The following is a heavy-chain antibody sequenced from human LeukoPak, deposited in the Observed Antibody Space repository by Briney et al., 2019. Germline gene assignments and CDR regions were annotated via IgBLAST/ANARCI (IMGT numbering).Heavy chain of an antibody. CDR2: INPNSGGT. Sequence: ASVKVSCKASGYTFTVYYMHWVRQAPGHGLEWMGWINPNSGGTNYAQKFQGRVTMTSDTSISTAYMELSRLRSEDTAVYYCARGDTIFDAGSLDYWGQGTLVTVSS. V-gene: IGHV1-2*02. CDR1: GYTFTVYY. J-gene: IGHJ4*02. CDR3: ARGDTIFDAGSLDY. D-gene: IGHD3-3*01.